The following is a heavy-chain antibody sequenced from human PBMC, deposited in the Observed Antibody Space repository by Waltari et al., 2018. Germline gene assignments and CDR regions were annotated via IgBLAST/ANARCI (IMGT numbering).Heavy chain of an antibody. CDR3: THRQPAARSFDY. Sequence: QITLKESGPTLVKPTQTLTLTCPFPGFSLSTSGVGVGWIRQPPGKALEWLALIYWDDDKCYSPSLKSRLTITKDTSKNQVVLIMTNMDPVDTATYYCTHRQPAARSFDYWGQGTLVTVSS. D-gene: IGHD6-6*01. CDR2: IYWDDDK. V-gene: IGHV2-5*02. J-gene: IGHJ4*02. CDR1: GFSLSTSGVG.